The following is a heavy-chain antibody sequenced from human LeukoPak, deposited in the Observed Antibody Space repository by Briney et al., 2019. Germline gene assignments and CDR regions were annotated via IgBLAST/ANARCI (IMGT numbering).Heavy chain of an antibody. CDR1: RYTFTGYY. V-gene: IGHV1-2*02. Sequence: ASVTVSCKASRYTFTGYYMHWVRQAPGQGLEWMGWINPNSGGTNYAQKLQGRVTMTRDTSTTTAYMELSRLRSDDTAVYYCARDGYNYDSSGYYAEWGQGTLVTVSS. CDR2: INPNSGGT. D-gene: IGHD3-22*01. J-gene: IGHJ4*02. CDR3: ARDGYNYDSSGYYAE.